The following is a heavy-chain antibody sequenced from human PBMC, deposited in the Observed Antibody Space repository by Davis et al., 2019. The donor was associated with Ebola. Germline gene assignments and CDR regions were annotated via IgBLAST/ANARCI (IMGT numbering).Heavy chain of an antibody. V-gene: IGHV3-53*05. CDR3: ATTQWLREFDN. CDR2: IYDQST. CDR1: GFTVSSNH. J-gene: IGHJ4*02. Sequence: GGSLRLSCTASGFTVSSNHMSWVRQAPGKGLEWVSVIYDQSTAYADAVRGRFIISRDKSNNTLYLEISSLRVDDTAVYYCATTQWLREFDNWGQGTLVTVSS. D-gene: IGHD6-19*01.